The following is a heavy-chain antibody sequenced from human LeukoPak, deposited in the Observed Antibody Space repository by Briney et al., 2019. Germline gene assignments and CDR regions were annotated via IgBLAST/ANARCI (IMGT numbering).Heavy chain of an antibody. Sequence: GGSLRLSCAASGFTVSSNYMSWVRQAPGKGLEGVSTIYSAGSIHYADSVRGRFTISRDISNNTLFLQMNNLRAGDTAVYFCATGEREEIVAVDAFDVRGPGTMVIVSS. CDR1: GFTVSSNY. CDR2: IYSAGSI. CDR3: ATGEREEIVAVDAFDV. D-gene: IGHD3-22*01. V-gene: IGHV3-53*01. J-gene: IGHJ3*01.